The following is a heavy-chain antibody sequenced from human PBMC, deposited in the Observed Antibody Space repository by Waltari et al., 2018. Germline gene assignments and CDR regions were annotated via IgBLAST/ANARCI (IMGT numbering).Heavy chain of an antibody. CDR2: IYYSGST. CDR1: GGSISSSSYY. V-gene: IGHV4-39*07. J-gene: IGHJ6*03. Sequence: QLQLQESGPGLVKPSETLSLTCTVSGGSISSSSYYWGWIRQPPGKGLEWIGSIYYSGSTYYNPSLKSRVTISVDTSKNQFSLKLSSVTAADTAVYYCAGSHFWSGYEGDDYYYMDVWGKGTTVTISS. CDR3: AGSHFWSGYEGDDYYYMDV. D-gene: IGHD3-3*02.